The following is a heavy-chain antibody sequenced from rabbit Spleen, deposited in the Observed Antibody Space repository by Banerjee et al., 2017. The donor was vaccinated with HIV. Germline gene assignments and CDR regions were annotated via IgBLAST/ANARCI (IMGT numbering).Heavy chain of an antibody. V-gene: IGHV1S40*01. D-gene: IGHD1-1*01. CDR3: ARDLPGVIGWNFNL. CDR1: GVSFSLSSY. CDR2: INSFSGRP. J-gene: IGHJ4*01. Sequence: QTLVESGGGLVQPEGSLTLTCTASGVSFSLSSYMCWVRQAPGKGLEWIACINSFSGRPVYATWVNGRFTISKASWTTVTLHMTGLTAADTATYFCARDLPGVIGWNFNLWGQGTLVTVS.